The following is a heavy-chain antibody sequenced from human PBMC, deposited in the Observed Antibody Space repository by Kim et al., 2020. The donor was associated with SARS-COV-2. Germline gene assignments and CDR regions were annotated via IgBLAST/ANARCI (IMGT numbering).Heavy chain of an antibody. CDR3: ARYEGLDSSGGEGWFDP. Sequence: GGSLRLSCAASGFTFSSYAMSWVRQAPGKGLEWVSAISGSGGSTYYADSVKGRFTISRDNSKNTLYLQMNSLRAEDTAVYYCARYEGLDSSGGEGWFDPWGQGTLVTVSS. CDR1: GFTFSSYA. J-gene: IGHJ5*02. V-gene: IGHV3-23*01. CDR2: ISGSGGST. D-gene: IGHD6-19*01.